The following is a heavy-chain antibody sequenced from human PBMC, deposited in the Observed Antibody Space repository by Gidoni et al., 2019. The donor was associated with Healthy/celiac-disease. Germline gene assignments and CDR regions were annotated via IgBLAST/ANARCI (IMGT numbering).Heavy chain of an antibody. CDR2: IYSGGSA. J-gene: IGHJ4*02. D-gene: IGHD3-10*01. Sequence: EVQLVAYGGGCVQAGGSLRLSCAASGFTVSSNYMSWVRQAPGKGLECVSVIYSGGSAYYADSVKGRFTISRHKSKNTLYLQMNSLRAEDTAVYYCARDRGDGYFTNWGQGTLVTVSS. CDR1: GFTVSSNY. CDR3: ARDRGDGYFTN. V-gene: IGHV3-53*04.